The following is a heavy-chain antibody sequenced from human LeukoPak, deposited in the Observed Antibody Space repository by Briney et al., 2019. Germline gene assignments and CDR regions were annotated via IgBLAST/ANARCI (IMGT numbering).Heavy chain of an antibody. V-gene: IGHV4-34*01. CDR1: GGSFSGYY. CDR2: INHSGST. CDR3: ARDAEVVVAARFDY. D-gene: IGHD2-15*01. J-gene: IGHJ4*02. Sequence: SETLSLTCAVYGGSFSGYYWSWIRQPPGKGLEWIGEINHSGSTNYNPSLKSRVTISVDTSKNQFSLKLSSVTAADTAVYYCARDAEVVVAARFDYWGQGTLVTVSS.